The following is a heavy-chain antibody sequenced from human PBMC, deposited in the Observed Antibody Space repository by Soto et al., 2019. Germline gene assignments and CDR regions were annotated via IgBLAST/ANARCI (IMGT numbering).Heavy chain of an antibody. Sequence: ASVKVSCKVSGYTFTSYDINWVRQATGQGLEWMGWMNPNSGNTGYAQKFQGRVTMTRNTSISTAYMELSSLRSEDTAMYYCASSTHSYYYDCSCYYYSRPLEGIQLWGQGTMVTVSS. V-gene: IGHV1-8*01. CDR1: GYTFTSYD. D-gene: IGHD3-22*01. J-gene: IGHJ1*01. CDR3: ASSTHSYYYDCSCYYYSRPLEGIQL. CDR2: MNPNSGNT.